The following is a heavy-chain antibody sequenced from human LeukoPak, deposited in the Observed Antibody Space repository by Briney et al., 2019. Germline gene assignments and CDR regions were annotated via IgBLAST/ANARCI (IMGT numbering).Heavy chain of an antibody. J-gene: IGHJ6*03. V-gene: IGHV4-4*07. CDR1: GDSISSYY. CDR2: IYTSGST. Sequence: SETLSLTCTVSGDSISSYYWSWIRQPAGKGLEWIGRIYTSGSTNYNPSLKSRVTMSVDTSKNQFSLKLSSVTAADTAVYNCAREYILAAAGTYYYYYMDVWGKGTTVTVSS. CDR3: AREYILAAAGTYYYYYMDV. D-gene: IGHD6-13*01.